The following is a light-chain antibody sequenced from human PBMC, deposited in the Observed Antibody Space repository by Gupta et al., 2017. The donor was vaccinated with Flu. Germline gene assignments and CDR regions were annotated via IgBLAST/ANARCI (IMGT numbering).Light chain of an antibody. CDR2: GAF. CDR3: RQYGSSPQT. CDR1: LSVSSTY. V-gene: IGKV3-20*01. J-gene: IGKJ1*01. Sequence: GTLSWSPGERATLSCRASLSVSSTYLAWYQQKPGQAPSLLIYGAFSRATGIPDKFSGGGSGTDFTLTINRLEPEDFVVYYCRQYGSSPQTFGQGTKVELK.